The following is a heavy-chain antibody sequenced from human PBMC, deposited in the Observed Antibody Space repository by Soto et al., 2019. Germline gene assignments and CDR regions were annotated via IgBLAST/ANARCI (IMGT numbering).Heavy chain of an antibody. V-gene: IGHV3-23*01. Sequence: GSLRLSCAASGFTFSSYAMSWVRQAPGKGLEWVSAISGSGGSTYYADSVKGRFTISRDNSKNTLYLQMNSLRAEDTAVYYCAKPPEDHYNWNSLYYFDYWGQGTLVTVSS. CDR1: GFTFSSYA. J-gene: IGHJ4*02. D-gene: IGHD1-7*01. CDR2: ISGSGGST. CDR3: AKPPEDHYNWNSLYYFDY.